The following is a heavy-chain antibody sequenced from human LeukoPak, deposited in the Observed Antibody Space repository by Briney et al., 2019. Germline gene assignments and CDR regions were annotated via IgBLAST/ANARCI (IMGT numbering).Heavy chain of an antibody. Sequence: GGSLRLSCAASGFTFSSYSMNWVRQAPGKGLEWVSSISSSSSYIYYADSVRGRFTISRDNAKNSLYLQMNSLRAEDTAVYYCARQTGSGLFILPGGQGTLVTVSS. CDR3: ARQTGSGLFILP. CDR2: ISSSSSYI. CDR1: GFTFSSYS. D-gene: IGHD3/OR15-3a*01. J-gene: IGHJ4*02. V-gene: IGHV3-21*01.